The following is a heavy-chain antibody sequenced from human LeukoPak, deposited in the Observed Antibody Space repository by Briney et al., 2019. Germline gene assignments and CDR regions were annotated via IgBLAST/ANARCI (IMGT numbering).Heavy chain of an antibody. CDR3: ARGTPIGGSWSKLKYYFDY. Sequence: SETLSLTCTVSGGSISSYYWSWIRQPPGKGLEWIGYTYYSGSTNYNPSLKSRVTISVDTSKNQFSLKLSSVTAADTAVYYCARGTPIGGSWSKLKYYFDYWGQGTLVTVSS. V-gene: IGHV4-59*01. D-gene: IGHD6-13*01. J-gene: IGHJ4*02. CDR2: TYYSGST. CDR1: GGSISSYY.